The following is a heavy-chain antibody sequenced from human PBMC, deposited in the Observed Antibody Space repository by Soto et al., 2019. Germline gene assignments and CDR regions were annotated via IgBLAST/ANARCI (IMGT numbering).Heavy chain of an antibody. CDR2: ISGSGGST. J-gene: IGHJ4*02. Sequence: GGSLRLSCAASGFTFSSYAMSWVRQAPGKGLEWVSAISGSGGSTYYADSVKGRFTISRDNSKNTLYLQMNSLRAEDTAVYYCAKCDRVGRLRYFDWLLPFDYWGQGTLVTVSS. CDR1: GFTFSSYA. V-gene: IGHV3-23*01. D-gene: IGHD3-9*01. CDR3: AKCDRVGRLRYFDWLLPFDY.